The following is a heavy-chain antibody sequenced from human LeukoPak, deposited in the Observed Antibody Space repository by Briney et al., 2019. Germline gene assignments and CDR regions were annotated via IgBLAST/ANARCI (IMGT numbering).Heavy chain of an antibody. CDR2: IWYDGNNK. J-gene: IGHJ6*02. V-gene: IGHV3-33*01. D-gene: IGHD1-26*01. Sequence: PGRSLRLSCAASGFTFSSHGMHWVRQAPGKGREWVAVIWYDGNNKYYADFVKGRFTISRDNSKNTLYLQLDSLRAEDTAVYNCARDRGSREDGMDVWGQGTTVTVSS. CDR3: ARDRGSREDGMDV. CDR1: GFTFSSHG.